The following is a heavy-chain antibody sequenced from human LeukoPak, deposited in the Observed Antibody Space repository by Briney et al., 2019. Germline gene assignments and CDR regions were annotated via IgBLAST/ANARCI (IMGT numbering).Heavy chain of an antibody. Sequence: PGGSLRLSCAASGFTFSSYSMNWVRQAPGKGLEWVSSISSSSSYIYYADSVKGRFTISRDNSKNTLYLQMNSLRAEDTAVYYCASTQGIQLWIRSPLDYWGQGTLVTVSS. CDR3: ASTQGIQLWIRSPLDY. J-gene: IGHJ4*02. CDR1: GFTFSSYS. V-gene: IGHV3-21*04. CDR2: ISSSSSYI. D-gene: IGHD5-18*01.